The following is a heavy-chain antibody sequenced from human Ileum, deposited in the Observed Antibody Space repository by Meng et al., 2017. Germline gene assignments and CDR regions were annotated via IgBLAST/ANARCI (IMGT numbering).Heavy chain of an antibody. D-gene: IGHD3-16*01. J-gene: IGHJ4*02. CDR3: ARGGGRYGPDFDY. CDR1: GGSFSGYY. Sequence: QRCGPVLFNPSVTLSLTCAGDGGSFSGYYWSWIRQPPGKGLEWIGEINHSGSTNYNPSLKSRVTISVDTSKNQFSLKLSSVTAADTAVYYCARGGGRYGPDFDYWGQGTLVTVSS. V-gene: IGHV4-34*01. CDR2: INHSGST.